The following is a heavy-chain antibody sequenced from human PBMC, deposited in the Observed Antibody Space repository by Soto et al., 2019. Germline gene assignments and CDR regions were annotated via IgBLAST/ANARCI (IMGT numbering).Heavy chain of an antibody. D-gene: IGHD3-22*01. CDR3: TLLYYYDSSDYYYRDAFDI. V-gene: IGHV3-73*01. CDR1: GFTFSGSA. J-gene: IGHJ3*02. CDR2: IRSKANSYAT. Sequence: GGSLRLSCAASGFTFSGSAMHWVRQASGKGLEWVGRIRSKANSYATAYAASVKDRFTISRDDSKNTAYLQMDSLKTEDTAVYYCTLLYYYDSSDYYYRDAFDIWGQGTMVTVSS.